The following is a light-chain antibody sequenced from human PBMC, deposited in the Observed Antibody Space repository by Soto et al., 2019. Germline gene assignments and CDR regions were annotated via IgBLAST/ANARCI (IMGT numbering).Light chain of an antibody. CDR3: CSLTSSNTGV. CDR1: SSDVGAYNY. J-gene: IGLJ3*02. CDR2: EVN. Sequence: QSALTQPASVSGSPGQSITISCTGTSSDVGAYNYVSWYQQYPGKAPKLMIYEVNTRPSGVSNRFSGSKSGNTASLAISGLQAGDEADYYCCSLTSSNTGVFGGGTKLTVL. V-gene: IGLV2-14*01.